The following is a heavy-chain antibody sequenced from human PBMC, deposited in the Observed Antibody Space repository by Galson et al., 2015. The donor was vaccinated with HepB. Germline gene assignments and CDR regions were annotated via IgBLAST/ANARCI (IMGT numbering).Heavy chain of an antibody. D-gene: IGHD3-22*01. V-gene: IGHV1-46*03. J-gene: IGHJ4*02. CDR1: GYTFTSYY. Sequence: SVKVSCKASGYTFTSYYMHWVRQAPGQGLEWMGIINPSGGSTSYAQKFQGRVTMTRDTSTSTVYMELSSLRSEDTAVYYCARTEPDYDSSGYYLDYWGQGTLVTVSS. CDR2: INPSGGST. CDR3: ARTEPDYDSSGYYLDY.